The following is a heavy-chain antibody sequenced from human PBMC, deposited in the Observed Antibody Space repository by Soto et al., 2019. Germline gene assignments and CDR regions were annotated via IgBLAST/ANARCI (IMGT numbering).Heavy chain of an antibody. J-gene: IGHJ4*02. Sequence: GGSLRLSCAASGFFFSSYAMSWVRLAPGKGLGWVAGVGGSGGYTSNADSVKGRFTISRDNSKNILYLQMESLTEEDTAVYFCAKDAAMVSSTFNYFDFWGQGTQVTVSS. CDR2: VGGSGGYT. D-gene: IGHD6-13*01. CDR3: AKDAAMVSSTFNYFDF. CDR1: GFFFSSYA. V-gene: IGHV3-23*01.